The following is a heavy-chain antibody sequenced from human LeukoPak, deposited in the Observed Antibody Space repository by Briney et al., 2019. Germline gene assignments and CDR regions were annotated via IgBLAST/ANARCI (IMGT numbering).Heavy chain of an antibody. V-gene: IGHV4/OR15-8*02. CDR2: MSHGGYS. Sequence: SETLSLTCGVSDDDIRMYNWWSWVPQSPGKGPGGIGEMSHGGYSNYNPSLKRRASISIDTSGSAVSLTLTSVTAADTAVYFCATRNADSFYFDYWGRGTLVTVSS. CDR3: ATRNADSFYFDY. D-gene: IGHD4-17*01. J-gene: IGHJ4*02. CDR1: DDDIRMYNW.